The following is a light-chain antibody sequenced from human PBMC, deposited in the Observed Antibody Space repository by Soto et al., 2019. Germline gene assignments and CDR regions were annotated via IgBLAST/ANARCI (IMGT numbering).Light chain of an antibody. Sequence: ETVMTLSLGTVSALPGHRATLPCGASQSVGSNIAWYQQRPGQAPRLLIYAASTRAAGVPIRFSGSGSGTEFTLTITSLQSDDFAVYYCQQYNQWSPITFGQGTLLEV. CDR1: QSVGSN. CDR3: QQYNQWSPIT. CDR2: AAS. J-gene: IGKJ5*01. V-gene: IGKV3-15*01.